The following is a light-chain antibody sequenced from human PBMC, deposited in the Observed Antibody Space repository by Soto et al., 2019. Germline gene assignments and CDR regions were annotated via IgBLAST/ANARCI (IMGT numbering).Light chain of an antibody. CDR1: QSINKC. Sequence: IQMTQSPSTLSASVGDRVTITCRASQSINKCVEWFQQKSGRAPKLLIYDAATLQSGVPSRFSGTGSGTDFRLTISSLHPEYFATYYCQQYNIGYTFGQGTRLDIK. CDR3: QQYNIGYT. CDR2: DAA. J-gene: IGKJ2*01. V-gene: IGKV1-5*01.